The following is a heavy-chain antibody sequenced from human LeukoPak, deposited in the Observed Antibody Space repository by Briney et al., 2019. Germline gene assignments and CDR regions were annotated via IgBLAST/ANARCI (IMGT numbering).Heavy chain of an antibody. Sequence: GGSLRLSCTASGFTFGDYAMSWVRQAPGKGLEWVGFIRSKAYGETADYAASVKGRFTISRDDSKAIAYLQMNSLKTEDAAVYHCTRDRGAYNLYDYWGQGTLVTVSS. CDR3: TRDRGAYNLYDY. CDR2: IRSKAYGETA. CDR1: GFTFGDYA. V-gene: IGHV3-49*04. D-gene: IGHD1-1*01. J-gene: IGHJ4*02.